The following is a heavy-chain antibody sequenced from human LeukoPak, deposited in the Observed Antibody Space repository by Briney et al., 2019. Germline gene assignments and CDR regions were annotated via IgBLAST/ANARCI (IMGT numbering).Heavy chain of an antibody. D-gene: IGHD6-19*01. Sequence: EASVKVSCKASGYIFTSYNMNWVRQAPGQGLEWMGIINPSGGGTNYAQKFQGRVTMTRDTSTSTVYMELSSLRSEDTAVYYCARFAVHRRIAVDGQFGLDYWGQGTLVTVSS. CDR1: GYIFTSYN. CDR2: INPSGGGT. V-gene: IGHV1-46*01. J-gene: IGHJ4*02. CDR3: ARFAVHRRIAVDGQFGLDY.